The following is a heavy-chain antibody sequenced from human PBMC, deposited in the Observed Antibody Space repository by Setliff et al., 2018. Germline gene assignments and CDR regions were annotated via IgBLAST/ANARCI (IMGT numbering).Heavy chain of an antibody. CDR2: ISGSGGST. J-gene: IGHJ5*02. D-gene: IGHD3-3*01. Sequence: HPGGSLRLSCAASGFTFSSYAMSWVRQAPGKGLEWVSAISGSGGSTYYADSVKGRFTIPRDNSKNTLYLQMNSLRAEDTAVYYCARDKLRFLENWFDPWGQGILVTVSS. CDR1: GFTFSSYA. V-gene: IGHV3-23*01. CDR3: ARDKLRFLENWFDP.